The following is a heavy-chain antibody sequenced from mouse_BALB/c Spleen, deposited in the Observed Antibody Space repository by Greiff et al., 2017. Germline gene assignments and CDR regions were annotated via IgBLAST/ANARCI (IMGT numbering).Heavy chain of an antibody. CDR3: ARESTATPYYFDY. J-gene: IGHJ2*01. CDR2: ISSGGSYT. V-gene: IGHV5-9-4*01. Sequence: EVKLQESGGGLVKPGGSLKLSCAASGFTFSSYAMSWVRQSPEKRLEWVAEISSGGSYTYYPDTVTGRFTISRDNAKNTLYLEMSSLRSEDTAMYYCARESTATPYYFDYWGQGTTLTVSS. D-gene: IGHD1-2*01. CDR1: GFTFSSYA.